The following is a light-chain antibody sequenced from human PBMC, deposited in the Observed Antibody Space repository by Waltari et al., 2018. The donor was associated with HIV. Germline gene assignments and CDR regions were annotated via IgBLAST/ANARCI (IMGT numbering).Light chain of an antibody. CDR3: SSYAPTNNFYVL. CDR2: EVT. J-gene: IGLJ2*01. V-gene: IGLV2-8*01. CDR1: SSDIGGYNY. Sequence: QSALPQPPSASGSPGQSVTISCTGTSSDIGGYNYVSWYQQHPGKAPTLTITEVTKRPSGVPDHFSGSKSGNTASLTVSGLQAEDEAHYYCSSYAPTNNFYVLFGGGTALTVL.